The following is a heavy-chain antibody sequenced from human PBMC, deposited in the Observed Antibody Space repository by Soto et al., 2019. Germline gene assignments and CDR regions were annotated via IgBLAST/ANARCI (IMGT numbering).Heavy chain of an antibody. Sequence: SETLSLTCIVSGGSISGYYWSWIRQPAGKELEWIGRIYSDGTTNYNPSLKGRGTMSVDTSKKQISLKLTSVTAADTAMYSCARDRGYRSGSFGSWGQGVLVT. J-gene: IGHJ5*02. V-gene: IGHV4-4*07. CDR3: ARDRGYRSGSFGS. D-gene: IGHD5-18*01. CDR1: GGSISGYY. CDR2: IYSDGTT.